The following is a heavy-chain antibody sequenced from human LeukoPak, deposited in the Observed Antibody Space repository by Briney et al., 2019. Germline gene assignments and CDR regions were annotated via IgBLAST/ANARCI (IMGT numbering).Heavy chain of an antibody. CDR2: IYSGGRT. CDR1: GFIVSSNY. CDR3: ARGLGRELDGAFDI. D-gene: IGHD3-10*01. V-gene: IGHV3-53*01. Sequence: PGGSLRLSCAASGFIVSSNYTSWVRQAPGKGLEWVSVIYSGGRTYYADSVKGRFTISRDNSRNTLYLQMNSLRAEDTAVYYCARGLGRELDGAFDIWGQGTMVTVSS. J-gene: IGHJ3*02.